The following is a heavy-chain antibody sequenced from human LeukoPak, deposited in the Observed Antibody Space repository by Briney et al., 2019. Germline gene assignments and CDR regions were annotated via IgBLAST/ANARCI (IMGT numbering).Heavy chain of an antibody. D-gene: IGHD3-10*01. CDR3: ARSRSYYGSGSYRDPNWFDP. CDR1: GRSFSGYY. J-gene: IGHJ5*02. Sequence: SSETLSLTCAVYGRSFSGYYWSWIRQHPGKGLEWIGYIYYSGSTYYNPSLKSRVTMSVDTSKTQFSLRLSSVTAADTAVYYCARSRSYYGSGSYRDPNWFDPWGQGTLVTVSS. V-gene: IGHV4-31*11. CDR2: IYYSGST.